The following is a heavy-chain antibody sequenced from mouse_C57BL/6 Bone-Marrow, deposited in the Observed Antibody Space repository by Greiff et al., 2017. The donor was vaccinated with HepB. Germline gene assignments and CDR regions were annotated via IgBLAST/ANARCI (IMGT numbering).Heavy chain of an antibody. Sequence: VQLQQPGAELVKPGASVKMSCKASGYTFTSYWITWVKQRPGQGLEWIGDIYPGSGSTNYNEKFKSKATLTVDTSSSTANMQLSSLTSEDSAVYYCARRRRGYRLSMDYWGQGTSVTVSS. D-gene: IGHD1-2*01. CDR1: GYTFTSYW. V-gene: IGHV1-55*01. CDR2: IYPGSGST. J-gene: IGHJ4*01. CDR3: ARRRRGYRLSMDY.